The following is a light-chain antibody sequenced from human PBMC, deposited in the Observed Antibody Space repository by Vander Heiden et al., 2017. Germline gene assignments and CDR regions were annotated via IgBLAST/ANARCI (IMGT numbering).Light chain of an antibody. CDR1: KLGNKY. V-gene: IGLV3-1*01. Sequence: YELTQPPAVSVSPGQPASITCSGDKLGNKYTYWYQQKPGQSPVLVIYQDFKRPSGIPERFSGSNSGNTATLTIGGTQAMDEADYYCQAWDSRTAVFGGGTKLTVL. CDR2: QDF. CDR3: QAWDSRTAV. J-gene: IGLJ3*02.